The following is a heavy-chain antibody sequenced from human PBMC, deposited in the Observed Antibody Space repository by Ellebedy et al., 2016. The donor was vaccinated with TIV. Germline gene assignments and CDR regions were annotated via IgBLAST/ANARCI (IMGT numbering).Heavy chain of an antibody. V-gene: IGHV3-49*03. J-gene: IGHJ4*02. CDR1: GFTFGDYA. D-gene: IGHD6-19*01. CDR3: TRDDSVAGTLDY. CDR2: IRSKAYGGTT. Sequence: PGGSLRLSCTASGFTFGDYAMSWFRQAPGKRLEWVGFIRSKAYGGTTEYAASVKGRFTISRDDSKSIAYLQMNSLKTEDTAVYYCTRDDSVAGTLDYWGQGTLVTVSS.